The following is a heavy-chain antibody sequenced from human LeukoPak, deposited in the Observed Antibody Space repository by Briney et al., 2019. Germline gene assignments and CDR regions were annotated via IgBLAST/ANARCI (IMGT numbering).Heavy chain of an antibody. D-gene: IGHD5-12*01. V-gene: IGHV3-23*01. CDR3: AKGYGYRFFFDY. CDR1: EFTFSSCA. J-gene: IGHJ4*02. CDR2: VSGSGDTT. Sequence: GGSLRLSCAASEFTFSSCAMSWVRQAPGKGLEWVSAVSGSGDTTYYADSVKGRFTISRDNSKNTLYLQMNSLRAEDTAVYYCAKGYGYRFFFDYWGQGTLVAVSS.